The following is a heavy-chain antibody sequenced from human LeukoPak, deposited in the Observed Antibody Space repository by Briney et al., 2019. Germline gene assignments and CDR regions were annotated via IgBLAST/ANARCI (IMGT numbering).Heavy chain of an antibody. CDR2: IYYSGST. J-gene: IGHJ6*02. V-gene: IGHV4-34*01. CDR1: GGSLSGSY. CDR3: ARLRIVGAPAGDYYYYGVDV. Sequence: SETLSLTCAVYGGSLSGSYWSWIRQPPGKGLEWIGSIYYSGSTYYNPSLKSRVTISVDTSKNQFSLKLSSVTAADTAVYYCARLRIVGAPAGDYYYYGVDVWGQGTTVTVSS. D-gene: IGHD1-26*01.